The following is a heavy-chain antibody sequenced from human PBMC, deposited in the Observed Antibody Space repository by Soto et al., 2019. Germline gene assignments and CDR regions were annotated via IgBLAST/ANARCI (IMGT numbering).Heavy chain of an antibody. Sequence: QVQLQQWGAGLLKPSETLSLTCAVNGGSFSGYQWTWIRQSPGKGLEWIGEINPGGITNYNPSLKSRLPISVDPSKNQFSLQLSSVPAADTAIYYCAREVIGYYSGTGMDVWGQGTTVTVSS. D-gene: IGHD3-10*01. V-gene: IGHV4-34*01. J-gene: IGHJ6*02. CDR2: INPGGIT. CDR3: AREVIGYYSGTGMDV. CDR1: GGSFSGYQ.